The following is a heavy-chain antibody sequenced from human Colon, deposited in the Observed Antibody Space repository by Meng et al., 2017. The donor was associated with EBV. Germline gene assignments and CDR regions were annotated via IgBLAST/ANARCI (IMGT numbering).Heavy chain of an antibody. J-gene: IGHJ5*02. V-gene: IGHV4-39*01. CDR1: GGSISTSGYY. CDR2: IGHSGFT. D-gene: IGHD6-19*01. Sequence: QVQLQESGPGLVKPSEALSLTCSVSGGSISTSGYYWGWLRQPPGKGLEWIGSIGHSGFTYYTPSLKSRVAVSLDTSKSQFSLMLTSVTAADTAVYYCVRSSAWVRTGFDPWGQGTMVTVSA. CDR3: VRSSAWVRTGFDP.